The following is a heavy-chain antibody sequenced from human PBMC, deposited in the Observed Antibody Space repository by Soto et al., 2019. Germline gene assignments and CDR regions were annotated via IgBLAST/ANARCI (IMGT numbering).Heavy chain of an antibody. V-gene: IGHV4-34*01. CDR1: GGSFSGYY. CDR2: INHSGST. D-gene: IGHD3-10*01. CDR3: ARRSIPMVRGRFDP. J-gene: IGHJ5*02. Sequence: QVQLQQWGAGLLKPSETLSLTCAVYGGSFSGYYWSWIRQPPGKGLEWIGEINHSGSTNYNPSLKSRVTISVDTSKNQFSLKLSSVTAADTAVYYCARRSIPMVRGRFDPWGQGTLVTVSS.